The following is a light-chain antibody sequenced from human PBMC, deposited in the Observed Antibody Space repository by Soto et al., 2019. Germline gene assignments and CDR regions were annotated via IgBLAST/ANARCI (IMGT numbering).Light chain of an antibody. J-gene: IGKJ5*01. CDR2: GAT. V-gene: IGKV3-20*01. CDR1: QSVSNSF. Sequence: EIVLSQSPGTLSLSPGDTATLSCRASQSVSNSFLAWYQQKPGQAPRLLIYGATSRATGIPDRFSGSGSGTDFTLTISRLEPEDFAMYYCQQYGSSSTFGQGTRLEIK. CDR3: QQYGSSST.